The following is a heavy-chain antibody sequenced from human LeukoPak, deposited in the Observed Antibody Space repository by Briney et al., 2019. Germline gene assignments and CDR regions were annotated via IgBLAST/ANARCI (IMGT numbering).Heavy chain of an antibody. Sequence: SETLSLTCTVSGGSISSYYWSWIRQPPGKGLEWIGYVFYSGNTNYSPSLNSRVTISVDTSQNQFSLKLSSVPAADTAVYYCARQSSSSWPYFDYWGQGTLVTVSS. CDR1: GGSISSYY. D-gene: IGHD6-13*01. CDR2: VFYSGNT. CDR3: ARQSSSSWPYFDY. V-gene: IGHV4-59*08. J-gene: IGHJ4*02.